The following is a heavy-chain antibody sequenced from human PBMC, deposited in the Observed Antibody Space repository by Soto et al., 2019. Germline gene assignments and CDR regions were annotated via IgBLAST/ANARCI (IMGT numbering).Heavy chain of an antibody. D-gene: IGHD3-3*01. J-gene: IGHJ4*02. CDR2: IYYSGST. V-gene: IGHV4-39*01. Sequence: SETLSLTCTVSGGSISSSSYYWGWIRQPPGKGLEWIGSIYYSGSTYYNPSLKSRVTISVDTSKNQFSLKLSSVTAADTAVYYCARHRTILVGDFDYWGQGTLVTVSS. CDR1: GGSISSSSYY. CDR3: ARHRTILVGDFDY.